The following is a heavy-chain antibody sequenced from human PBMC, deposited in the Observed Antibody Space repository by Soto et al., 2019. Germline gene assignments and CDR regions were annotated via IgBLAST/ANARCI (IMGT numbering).Heavy chain of an antibody. CDR3: ARIHPGDIVVVPAAKRPPGHVDYYYGREV. V-gene: IGHV1-69*13. J-gene: IGHJ6*02. D-gene: IGHD2-2*01. CDR2: IIPIFGTA. Sequence: SVKVSCKASGGTFSSYAISWVRQAPGQGLEWMGGIIPIFGTANYAQKFQGRVTITADESTSTAYMELSSLRSEDTAVYYCARIHPGDIVVVPAAKRPPGHVDYYYGREVWGQGTTVIVS. CDR1: GGTFSSYA.